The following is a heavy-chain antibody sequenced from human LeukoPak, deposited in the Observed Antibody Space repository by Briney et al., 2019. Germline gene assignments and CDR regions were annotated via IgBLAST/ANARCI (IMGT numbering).Heavy chain of an antibody. J-gene: IGHJ4*02. CDR3: ARRRAVPGFYYFDY. Sequence: ETLSLTCTVSGGSISSYYWTWLRQPRGKGLEWIGYIYYSGSTNYNPSLKSRVTISVDTSKNQFSPKLSSLTAADTAVYYCARRRAVPGFYYFDYWGQGTLVTVSS. D-gene: IGHD6-19*01. V-gene: IGHV4-59*08. CDR1: GGSISSYY. CDR2: IYYSGST.